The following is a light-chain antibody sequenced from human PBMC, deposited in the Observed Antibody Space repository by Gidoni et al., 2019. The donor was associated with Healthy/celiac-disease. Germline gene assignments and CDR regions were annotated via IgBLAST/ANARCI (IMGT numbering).Light chain of an antibody. V-gene: IGKV1-27*01. Sequence: QMTQSPSSLSASVGDRVTITCRASQAISNYLAWYRQKPGKVPELLIFAASALQSGVPSRFSGSGSGTDFTLTISSLQPEDVATYFCQNYNSIPLTFGRGTKVDLK. J-gene: IGKJ1*01. CDR3: QNYNSIPLT. CDR2: AAS. CDR1: QAISNY.